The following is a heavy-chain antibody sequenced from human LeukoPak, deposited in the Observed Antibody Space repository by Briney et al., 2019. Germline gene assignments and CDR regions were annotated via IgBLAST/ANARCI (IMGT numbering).Heavy chain of an antibody. CDR2: ISGSGGST. V-gene: IGHV3-23*01. J-gene: IGHJ4*02. D-gene: IGHD3-9*01. CDR1: GFTFSSYA. Sequence: GGSLRLSCAASGFTFSSYAKSWVRQAPGKGLEWVSAISGSGGSTYYADSVKGRFTISRDNSKNTLYLQMNSLRAEDTAVYYCAKDIGRRYYDILTGYYDYWGQGTLVTVSS. CDR3: AKDIGRRYYDILTGYYDY.